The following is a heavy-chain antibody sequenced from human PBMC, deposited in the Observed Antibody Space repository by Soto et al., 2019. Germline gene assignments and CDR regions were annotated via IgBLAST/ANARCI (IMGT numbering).Heavy chain of an antibody. D-gene: IGHD5-12*01. CDR1: GFIFSDSA. Sequence: GGSLRLSCAASGFIFSDSAIHWVRQTYGKGLEWVGRIRSIGDNHATSYGESVKGRFSISRDNAKNSLYLQMNSLRAEDTAVYYCARDHIAPTILFDSWGQGTLVTVSS. CDR2: IRSIGDNHAT. J-gene: IGHJ4*02. V-gene: IGHV3-73*01. CDR3: ARDHIAPTILFDS.